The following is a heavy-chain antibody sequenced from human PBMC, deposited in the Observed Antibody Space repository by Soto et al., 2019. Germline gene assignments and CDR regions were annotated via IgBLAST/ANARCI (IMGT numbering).Heavy chain of an antibody. J-gene: IGHJ4*02. CDR1: GGTFSSYA. Sequence: GASVKVSCKASGGTFSSYAISWVRQAPGQGLEWMGGIIPIFGIANYAQKFQGRVTITADESTSTAYMELSSLRSEDTAVYYCARDGGYSYGRPRYYFDYWGQGTPVTVSS. D-gene: IGHD5-18*01. CDR2: IIPIFGIA. V-gene: IGHV1-69*13. CDR3: ARDGGYSYGRPRYYFDY.